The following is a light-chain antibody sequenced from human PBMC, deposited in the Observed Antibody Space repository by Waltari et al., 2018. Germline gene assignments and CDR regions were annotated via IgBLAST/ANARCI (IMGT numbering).Light chain of an antibody. CDR3: GTWDSSLSGAV. J-gene: IGLJ7*01. CDR1: SSHIGNNY. Sequence: QSVLTQPPSVSAAPGQRVPTSCSGGSSHIGNNYVSLYRQFPGTAPKLLIYENTERPSGIPGRFSGSKSGTSATLDITGLQAGDEADYYCGTWDSSLSGAVFGGGTHLTVL. V-gene: IGLV1-51*02. CDR2: ENT.